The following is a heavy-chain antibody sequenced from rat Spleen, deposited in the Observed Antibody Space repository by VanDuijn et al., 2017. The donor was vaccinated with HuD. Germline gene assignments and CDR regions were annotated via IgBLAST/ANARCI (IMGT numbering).Heavy chain of an antibody. D-gene: IGHD1-12*02. V-gene: IGHV3-3*01. CDR1: GHSISSSYR. J-gene: IGHJ3*01. CDR2: INSAGST. Sequence: EVQLQESGPGLVKPSQSLSLTCSVTGHSISSSYRWNWIRKFPGNRLEWMGYINSAGSTNYNPSLKSRISITRDTSKNQFFLQVNSVTTEDTATYYCAACYDGTYYYLPFPYWGQGTLVTVSS. CDR3: AACYDGTYYYLPFPY.